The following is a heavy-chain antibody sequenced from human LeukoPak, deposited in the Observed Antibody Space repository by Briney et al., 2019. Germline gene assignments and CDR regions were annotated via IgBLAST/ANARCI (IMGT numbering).Heavy chain of an antibody. CDR2: IYYSGST. V-gene: IGHV4-39*01. J-gene: IGHJ3*02. CDR1: GGSISGSGSSYY. D-gene: IGHD1-26*01. Sequence: PSETLSLTCTVSGGSISGSGSSYYWVWIRQPPGKGLEWIGSIYYSGSTYYNPSLESRVTISVDTSKNQFSLKLSSVTAADTAVYFCARTPRYSGNYYNAFDIWGQGTTVTVSS. CDR3: ARTPRYSGNYYNAFDI.